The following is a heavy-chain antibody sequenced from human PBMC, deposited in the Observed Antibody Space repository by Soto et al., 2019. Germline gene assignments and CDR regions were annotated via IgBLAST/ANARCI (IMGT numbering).Heavy chain of an antibody. Sequence: SETLSLTCTLSGASITSTTYFWAWIRKPPGKGLELFGRIYYSGKTHYNPSLKSRVTISVDRSKNKFSLQMSSVTAADTAVYYCAKNLPRTGRLDXWGQGSLVTVSX. J-gene: IGHJ4*02. V-gene: IGHV4-39*01. CDR3: AKNLPRTGRLDX. CDR2: IYYSGKT. CDR1: GASITSTTYF. D-gene: IGHD2-2*03.